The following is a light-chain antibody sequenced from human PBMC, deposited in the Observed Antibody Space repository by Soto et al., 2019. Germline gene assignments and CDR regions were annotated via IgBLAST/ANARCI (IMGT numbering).Light chain of an antibody. CDR2: DAS. CDR1: QSISSW. V-gene: IGKV1-5*01. J-gene: IGKJ1*01. CDR3: QQYNSYSTWT. Sequence: DIQMTQSPSTLSASVGDRVTITCRASQSISSWLAWYQQKPGKAPKLLIYDASILESGVPASFRGSGSGTEFTLTLSSLQPDEFATYYCQQYNSYSTWTFGQGTTVEIK.